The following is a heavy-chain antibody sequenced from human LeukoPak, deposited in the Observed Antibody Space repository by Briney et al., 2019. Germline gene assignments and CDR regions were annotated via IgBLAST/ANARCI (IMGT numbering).Heavy chain of an antibody. Sequence: GGSLRLSCAASGFTFSSYGMHWVRQAPGKGLEWVAVISYDGSNKYYADSVKGRFTISIDNSKNTLYLQMNSLRAEDTAVYYCAKDSGSYPDLDYWGQGTLVTVSS. CDR1: GFTFSSYG. J-gene: IGHJ4*02. D-gene: IGHD1-26*01. CDR3: AKDSGSYPDLDY. CDR2: ISYDGSNK. V-gene: IGHV3-30*18.